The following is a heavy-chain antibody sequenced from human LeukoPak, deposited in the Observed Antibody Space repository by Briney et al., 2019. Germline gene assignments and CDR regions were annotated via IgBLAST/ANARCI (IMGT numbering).Heavy chain of an antibody. CDR1: GFTFSSYA. D-gene: IGHD6-13*01. J-gene: IGHJ5*02. Sequence: PGGSLRLSWAASGFTFSSYAISWVRQAPGNGLEWVSAMSGSGGSTYYADSVKGRFTISRDNSKNTLHLQMNSLRAEDTAVYYCAKGPSAIAAAADWFDPWGQGTLVTVSS. CDR2: MSGSGGST. CDR3: AKGPSAIAAAADWFDP. V-gene: IGHV3-23*01.